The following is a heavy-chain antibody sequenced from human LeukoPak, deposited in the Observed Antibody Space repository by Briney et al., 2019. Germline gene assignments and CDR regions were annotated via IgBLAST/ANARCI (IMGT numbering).Heavy chain of an antibody. Sequence: ASETLSLTCTVSGGSISSSSYYWGWIRQPPGKGLEWIGSIYYSGSTYYNPSLKSRVTISVDTSKNQFSLKLSSVTAADTAVYYCARSRFLEWFSDYWGQGTLVTVSS. CDR2: IYYSGST. CDR1: GGSISSSSYY. D-gene: IGHD3-3*01. CDR3: ARSRFLEWFSDY. V-gene: IGHV4-39*01. J-gene: IGHJ4*02.